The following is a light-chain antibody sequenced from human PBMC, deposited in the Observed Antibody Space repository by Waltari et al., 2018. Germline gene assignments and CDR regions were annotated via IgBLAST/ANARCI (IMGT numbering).Light chain of an antibody. CDR3: QQYGSSSIT. J-gene: IGKJ5*01. Sequence: ILLTQTPVTLSLSPGGRATFHCRACPSVSSSYLAWYQQKPGQAPRLLIYGASSRATGIPDRFSGSGSGTDFTLTISRLEPEDFAVYYCQQYGSSSITFGQGTRLEIK. V-gene: IGKV3-20*01. CDR2: GAS. CDR1: PSVSSSY.